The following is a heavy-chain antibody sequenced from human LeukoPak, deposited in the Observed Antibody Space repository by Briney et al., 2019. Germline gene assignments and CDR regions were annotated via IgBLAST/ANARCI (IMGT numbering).Heavy chain of an antibody. CDR1: GFTFRAYA. CDR3: ARDPNGAYIGAFDM. V-gene: IGHV3-23*01. CDR2: IRGGGGSA. Sequence: PGGSLRLSCTASGFTFRAYAMMWVRQAPGKGPEWVSAIRGGGGSAFYADSVKGRFTISRDNSKYTLFLQMNSLRAEDTAVYYCARDPNGAYIGAFDMWGPGTMVTVSS. D-gene: IGHD4-17*01. J-gene: IGHJ3*02.